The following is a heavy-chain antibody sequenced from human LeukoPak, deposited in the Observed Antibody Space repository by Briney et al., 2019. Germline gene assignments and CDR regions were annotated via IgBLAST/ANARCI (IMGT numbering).Heavy chain of an antibody. CDR1: GGTFSSYA. V-gene: IGHV1-69*04. CDR2: IIPILGIA. D-gene: IGHD1-26*01. J-gene: IGHJ4*02. CDR3: ARGVAVGATPFDY. Sequence: SVKVSCKASGGTFSSYAISWVRQAPGQGLEWMGRIIPILGIANYAQKFQGRVTITADKSTSTAYMELSSLRSEDTAVYYCARGVAVGATPFDYWGQGTLVTVSS.